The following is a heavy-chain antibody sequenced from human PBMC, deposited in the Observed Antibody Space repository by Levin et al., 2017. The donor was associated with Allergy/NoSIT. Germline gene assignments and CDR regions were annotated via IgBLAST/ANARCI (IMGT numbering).Heavy chain of an antibody. CDR2: IYYTVST. V-gene: IGHV4-39*01. CDR3: ARHAVESRSWYDY. D-gene: IGHD6-13*01. CDR1: GGSISSSSYY. Sequence: PSETLSLTCTVSGGSISSSSYYWDWIRQPPGTGLEWIVTIYYTVSTYYNPSLKSRVTISVDTSKNQFSLRLSSVTAADTAVYFCARHAVESRSWYDYWGQGTPVTVSS. J-gene: IGHJ4*02.